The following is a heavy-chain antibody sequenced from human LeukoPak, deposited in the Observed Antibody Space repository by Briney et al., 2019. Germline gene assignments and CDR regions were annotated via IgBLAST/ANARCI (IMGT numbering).Heavy chain of an antibody. Sequence: SETLSLTCTVSGGSISSGSYYWSCIRQPAGKGLESIGRIYTSGRTNYNPSLKSRVTISVDTSKNQFSLKLSSVTAADTAVYYCARDLYGSGSSMDVWGKGTTVTISS. CDR2: IYTSGRT. J-gene: IGHJ6*03. V-gene: IGHV4-61*02. CDR3: ARDLYGSGSSMDV. CDR1: GGSISSGSYY. D-gene: IGHD3-10*01.